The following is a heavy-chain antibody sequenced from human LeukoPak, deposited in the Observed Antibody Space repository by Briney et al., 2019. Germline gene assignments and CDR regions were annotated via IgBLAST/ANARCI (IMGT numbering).Heavy chain of an antibody. CDR2: ISSSGSTI. CDR1: GFTFSSYS. V-gene: IGHV3-48*04. J-gene: IGHJ4*02. Sequence: GGSLRLSCAASGFTFSSYSMNWVRQAPGKGLEWVSYISSSGSTIYYADSVKGRFTIARDNAKNSLYLQMNSLRAEDTAVYYCARGAWGVAAAVYWGQGTLVTVSS. D-gene: IGHD6-13*01. CDR3: ARGAWGVAAAVY.